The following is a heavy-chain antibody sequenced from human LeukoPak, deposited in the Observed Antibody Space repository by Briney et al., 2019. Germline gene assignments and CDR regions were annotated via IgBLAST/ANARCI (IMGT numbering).Heavy chain of an antibody. Sequence: SETLSPTCTVSGGSISSSSYYWGWIRQPPGKGLEWIGSIYYSGSTYYNPSLKSRVTISVDTSKNQFSLKLSSVTAADTAVYYCARRRYSSSSGWFDPWGQGTLVTVSS. CDR2: IYYSGST. V-gene: IGHV4-39*01. CDR1: GGSISSSSYY. CDR3: ARRRYSSSSGWFDP. J-gene: IGHJ5*02. D-gene: IGHD6-6*01.